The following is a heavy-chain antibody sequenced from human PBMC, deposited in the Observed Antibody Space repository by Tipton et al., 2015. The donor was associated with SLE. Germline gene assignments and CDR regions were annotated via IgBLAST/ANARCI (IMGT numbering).Heavy chain of an antibody. CDR1: GFTFSTYW. CDR2: ISSDGSGA. D-gene: IGHD6-13*01. Sequence: SLRLSCAASGFTFSTYWMDWVRQAPGKGLVWVSRISSDGSGAIYADSVKGRFTISRDNAKNTLSLQMNSLSAEDTAVYYCARDAFIAAADDGSGDYMDVWGKGTMVTVSS. J-gene: IGHJ6*03. CDR3: ARDAFIAAADDGSGDYMDV. V-gene: IGHV3-74*01.